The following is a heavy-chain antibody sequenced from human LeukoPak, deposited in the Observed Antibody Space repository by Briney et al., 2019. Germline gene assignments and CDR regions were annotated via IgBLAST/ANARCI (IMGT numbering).Heavy chain of an antibody. CDR3: ESIPLIVGATNFDY. D-gene: IGHD1-26*01. Sequence: PSETLSLTCAVSGGSISSSNWWSWVRQPPGKGLEWIGEIYHSGSTNYNPSLKSRVTISVDTSKNQFSLKLSSVTAADTAVYYCESIPLIVGATNFDYWGQGNLVTVSS. V-gene: IGHV4-4*02. J-gene: IGHJ4*02. CDR2: IYHSGST. CDR1: GGSISSSNW.